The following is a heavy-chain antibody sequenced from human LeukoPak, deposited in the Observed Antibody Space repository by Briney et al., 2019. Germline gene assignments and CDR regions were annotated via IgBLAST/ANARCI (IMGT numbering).Heavy chain of an antibody. CDR3: AKGAEEGVVITSVYYYYMDV. V-gene: IGHV3-48*03. J-gene: IGHJ6*03. D-gene: IGHD3-22*01. CDR2: ITGSGDTI. Sequence: GGSLRLSCTASGFTFGDYAMSWARQAPGKGLEWISYITGSGDTIYYADSVKGRFTISRDNAKDSLFLQMNSLTAEDTAVYYCAKGAEEGVVITSVYYYYMDVWGKGTTVAISS. CDR1: GFTFGDYA.